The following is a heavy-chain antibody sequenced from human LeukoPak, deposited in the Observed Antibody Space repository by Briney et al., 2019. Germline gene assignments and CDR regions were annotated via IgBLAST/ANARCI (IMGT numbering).Heavy chain of an antibody. D-gene: IGHD2-2*01. CDR1: GGSISSSSYY. CDR2: IYYSGST. CDR3: ARQEGGLGYCSSTSCYAFDY. V-gene: IGHV4-39*01. J-gene: IGHJ4*02. Sequence: SETLSLTCTVSGGSISSSSYYWGWIRQPPGKGLEWIGSIYYSGSTYYNPYLKSRDTISVDTSKNQFSLKLISVTAADTAVYYCARQEGGLGYCSSTSCYAFDYWGQGTLVTVSS.